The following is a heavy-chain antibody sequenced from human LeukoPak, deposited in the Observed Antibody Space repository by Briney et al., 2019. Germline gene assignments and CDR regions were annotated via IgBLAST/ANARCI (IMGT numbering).Heavy chain of an antibody. CDR1: GGSISSSSYY. J-gene: IGHJ6*03. CDR2: IYYSGST. V-gene: IGHV4-39*07. Sequence: SETLSLTCTVSGGSISSSSYYWGWIRQPPGKGLEWIGSIYYSGSTYYNPSLKSRVTISVDTSKNQFSLKLSSVTAADTAVYYCARGDVVVPAGYYYYYMDVWGKGTTVTVSS. D-gene: IGHD2-2*01. CDR3: ARGDVVVPAGYYYYYMDV.